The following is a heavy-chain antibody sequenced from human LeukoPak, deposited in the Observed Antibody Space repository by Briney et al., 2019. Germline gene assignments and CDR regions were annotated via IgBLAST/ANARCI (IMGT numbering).Heavy chain of an antibody. Sequence: GGSLRLSCAASGFTFSSYAMHWVRQAPGKGLEWVAYIKKTGSETYYVDSVKGRFTISRDNAKSSLYLQMNSLRAEDTAIYYCAKGRYSSPDDGMDVWGQGTTVTVSS. J-gene: IGHJ6*02. D-gene: IGHD6-19*01. CDR2: IKKTGSET. CDR3: AKGRYSSPDDGMDV. CDR1: GFTFSSYA. V-gene: IGHV3-7*03.